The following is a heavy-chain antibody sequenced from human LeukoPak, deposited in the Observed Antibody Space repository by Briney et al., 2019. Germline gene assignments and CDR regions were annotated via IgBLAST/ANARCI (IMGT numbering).Heavy chain of an antibody. D-gene: IGHD1-26*01. Sequence: PGGSLRLSCAASGFTFSNYWMGWVRQAPGKGLEWVAVISYDGSNKYYADSVKGRFTISRDNSKNTLYLQMNSLKAEDTAVYYCATVSGSYTNPGYFDYWGQGTLVTVSS. CDR3: ATVSGSYTNPGYFDY. CDR2: ISYDGSNK. J-gene: IGHJ4*02. CDR1: GFTFSNYW. V-gene: IGHV3-30-3*01.